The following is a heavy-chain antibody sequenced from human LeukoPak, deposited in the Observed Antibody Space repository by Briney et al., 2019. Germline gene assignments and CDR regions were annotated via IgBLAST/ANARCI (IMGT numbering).Heavy chain of an antibody. CDR2: ISYDGSNK. D-gene: IGHD1-26*01. CDR1: GFTFSSYA. Sequence: GGSLRLSCAASGFTFSSYAMHWVRQAPGKGLEWVAVISYDGSNKYYADSVKGRFTISRDNSKNTLYLQMNSLRAEDTAVYYCARFYANEWALPHWGQGTLVAVSS. CDR3: ARFYANEWALPH. J-gene: IGHJ4*02. V-gene: IGHV3-30*04.